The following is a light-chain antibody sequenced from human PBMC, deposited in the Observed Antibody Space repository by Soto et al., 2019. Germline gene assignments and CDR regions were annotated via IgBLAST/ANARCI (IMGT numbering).Light chain of an antibody. J-gene: IGKJ5*01. CDR2: AAS. CDR1: QDIAAY. V-gene: IGKV1-8*01. Sequence: IQVTQSTSSLSSSVGGRVTITCRPSQDIAAYLAWYQHKPGKAPKLLIYAASTLQSGVPSRFSGSGSGTDFTLTISCLQSEDFATYYCQQYYSYLITFAQGTLLEIK. CDR3: QQYYSYLIT.